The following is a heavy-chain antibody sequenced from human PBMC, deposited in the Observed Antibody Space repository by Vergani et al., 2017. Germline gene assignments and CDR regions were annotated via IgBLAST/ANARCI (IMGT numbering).Heavy chain of an antibody. CDR3: ARSSGYYSYYFDF. V-gene: IGHV1-69*13. D-gene: IGHD3-22*01. J-gene: IGHJ4*02. CDR2: IIPIFGTS. CDR1: GCTFSSNS. Sequence: QGQLAQSGAEVKKPGSSVKVSCKASGCTFSSNSISWVRQAPGQGLEWMGRIIPIFGTSSYATKFQGGVTILADESTSTAYMELSSLRSEDTAVYYCARSSGYYSYYFDFWGQGTLVTVSS.